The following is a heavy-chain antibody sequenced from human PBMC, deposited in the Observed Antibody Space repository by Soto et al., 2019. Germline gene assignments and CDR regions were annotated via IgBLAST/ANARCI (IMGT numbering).Heavy chain of an antibody. CDR1: GYTFTSYY. Sequence: ASVKVSCKASGYTFTSYYMHWLRQAPGQGLEWMGIINPSGGSTSYAQKFQGRVTMTRDTSTSTVYMELSSLRSEDTAVYYCARDVISISSSSSEGMDVWGQGTTVTVSS. CDR2: INPSGGST. J-gene: IGHJ6*02. CDR3: ARDVISISSSSSEGMDV. D-gene: IGHD6-6*01. V-gene: IGHV1-46*01.